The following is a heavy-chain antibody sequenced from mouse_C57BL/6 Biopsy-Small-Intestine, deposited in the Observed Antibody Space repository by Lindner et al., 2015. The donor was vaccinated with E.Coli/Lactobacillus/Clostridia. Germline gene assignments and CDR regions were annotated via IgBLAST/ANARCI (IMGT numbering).Heavy chain of an antibody. J-gene: IGHJ1*03. CDR1: GISITPGNFR. Sequence: VQLQESGPGLVKPSQTVFLTCTVTGISITPGNFRWSWIRQFPGNKLEWIGYISYSGTIIYNPSLTSRTTITRDTPKNQFFLEMTSLTAEDTATYYCARDYDWYFDVWGTGTTVTVSS. CDR3: ARDYDWYFDV. D-gene: IGHD2-12*01. V-gene: IGHV3-5*01. CDR2: ISYSGTI.